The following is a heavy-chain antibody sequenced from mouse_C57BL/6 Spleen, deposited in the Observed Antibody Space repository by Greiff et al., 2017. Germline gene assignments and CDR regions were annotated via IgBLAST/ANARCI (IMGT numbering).Heavy chain of an antibody. J-gene: IGHJ4*01. V-gene: IGHV5-15*01. CDR2: ISNLAYSI. Sequence: EVKLVESGGGLVQPGGSLKLCCAASGFTFSDYGMAWVRQAPRKGPEWVAFISNLAYSIYYADTVTGRFTISRENAKNTLYLEMSSLRSEDTAMYYCARRKSHAMDYWGQGTSVTVSS. CDR1: GFTFSDYG. CDR3: ARRKSHAMDY.